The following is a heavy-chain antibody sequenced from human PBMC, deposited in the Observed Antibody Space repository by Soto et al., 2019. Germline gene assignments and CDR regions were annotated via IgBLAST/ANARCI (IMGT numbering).Heavy chain of an antibody. V-gene: IGHV3-74*01. J-gene: IGHJ4*02. Sequence: VQVVESGGGLVQPGGSLRLSCAASGFTFNRYPLYWVRQAAGTGLVWVSRINSDGSGFYADSVKCRFTISRDNAKDTLYLQMNSLRVEDTAVYFYVRDNVGYWGQGNLVTVSS. D-gene: IGHD2-8*01. CDR2: INSDGSG. CDR3: VRDNVGY. CDR1: GFTFNRYP.